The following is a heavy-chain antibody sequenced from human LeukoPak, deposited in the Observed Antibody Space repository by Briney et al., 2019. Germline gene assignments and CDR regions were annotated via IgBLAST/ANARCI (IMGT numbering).Heavy chain of an antibody. J-gene: IGHJ3*02. Sequence: ASVKVSCKASGYTFTSYDFNWVRQATGQGLEWMGWMNPNSGNTGYAQKFQGRVTMTRNTSISTAYVELSSLRSEDTAVYYCARRYSSSWYLGAFDIWGQGTMVTVSS. CDR2: MNPNSGNT. CDR3: ARRYSSSWYLGAFDI. D-gene: IGHD6-13*01. V-gene: IGHV1-8*01. CDR1: GYTFTSYD.